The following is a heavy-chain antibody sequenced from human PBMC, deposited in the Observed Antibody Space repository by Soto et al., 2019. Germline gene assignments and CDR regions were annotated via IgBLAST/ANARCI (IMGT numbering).Heavy chain of an antibody. CDR3: VRDLDGSGSYYTDY. V-gene: IGHV1-18*01. D-gene: IGHD3-10*01. J-gene: IGHJ4*02. CDR1: GYMFISYG. CDR2: ISACNGNT. Sequence: QVQLVQSGAEVKKPGASVKVSCKASGYMFISYGINWVRRAPGQGLEWMGWISACNGNTKYAQNLQGRVTMTTDTSTSTAYMEMRSLRSDDTAVYYCVRDLDGSGSYYTDYWGPGTLVTVSS.